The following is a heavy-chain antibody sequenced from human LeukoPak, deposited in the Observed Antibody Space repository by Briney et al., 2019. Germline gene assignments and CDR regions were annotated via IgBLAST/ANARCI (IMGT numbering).Heavy chain of an antibody. V-gene: IGHV1-2*02. CDR2: INPNSGGT. J-gene: IGHJ6*02. Sequence: ASVKVSCKASGYTFSGYYIHWVRQAPGQGLEWMGWINPNSGGTKYAQNFQGRVTMTRDTSISTAYMGLSRLTSEDTAVYYCASMIEYSSGWYDYYGMDVWGQGTTVTVSS. CDR1: GYTFSGYY. CDR3: ASMIEYSSGWYDYYGMDV. D-gene: IGHD6-19*01.